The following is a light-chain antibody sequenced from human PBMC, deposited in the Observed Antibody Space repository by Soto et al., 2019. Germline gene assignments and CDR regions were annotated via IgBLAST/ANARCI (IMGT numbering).Light chain of an antibody. Sequence: QSALTQPPSASGSPGQSVTISCTGTNSDVSWHQQHPGKAPKLVIYEVTKRPSGVPDRFSGSKSDNAASLTISRLQAEDEADYYCSSYVGSNNLLFGGGTKVTVL. CDR1: NSD. CDR3: SSYVGSNNLL. J-gene: IGLJ2*01. CDR2: EVT. V-gene: IGLV2-8*01.